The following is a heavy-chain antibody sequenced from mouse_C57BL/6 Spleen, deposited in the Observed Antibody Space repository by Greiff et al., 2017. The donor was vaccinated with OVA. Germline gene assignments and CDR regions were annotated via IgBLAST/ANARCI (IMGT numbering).Heavy chain of an antibody. CDR2: IDPENGDT. D-gene: IGHD4-1*01. CDR3: TTRGGTSFDY. CDR1: GFNIKDDY. V-gene: IGHV14-4*01. Sequence: EVQLKESGAELVRPGASVKLSCTASGFNIKDDYMHWVKQRPEQGLEWIGWIDPENGDTEYASKFQGKATITADTSSNTAYLQLSSLTSEDTAVYYCTTRGGTSFDYWGQGTTLTVSS. J-gene: IGHJ2*01.